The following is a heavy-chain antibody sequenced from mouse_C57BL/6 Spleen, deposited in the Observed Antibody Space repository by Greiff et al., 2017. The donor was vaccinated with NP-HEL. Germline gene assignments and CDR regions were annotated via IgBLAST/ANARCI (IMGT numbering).Heavy chain of an antibody. CDR1: GFTFSSYT. CDR3: AIHLLPNWYFDV. D-gene: IGHD1-1*01. V-gene: IGHV5-9*01. Sequence: EVKLMESGGGLVKPGGSLKLSCAASGFTFSSYTMSWVRQTPEKRLEWVATISGGGGNTYYPDSVKGRFTISRDNAKNTLYLQMSSLRSEDTALYYCAIHLLPNWYFDVWGTGTTVTVSS. CDR2: ISGGGGNT. J-gene: IGHJ1*03.